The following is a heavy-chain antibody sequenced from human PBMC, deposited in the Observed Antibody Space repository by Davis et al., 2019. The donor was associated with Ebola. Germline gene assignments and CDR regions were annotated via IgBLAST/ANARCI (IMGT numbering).Heavy chain of an antibody. CDR3: SQFWSGYFDY. J-gene: IGHJ4*02. D-gene: IGHD3-3*01. Sequence: GGSLRLSCAASGFTFDDYAMHWVRQAPGKGLEWVSGISWNSGSIGYADSVKGRFTISRDNAKNSVFLQMNSLRVEDTAVYYCSQFWSGYFDYWGQGALVTVSS. V-gene: IGHV3-9*01. CDR1: GFTFDDYA. CDR2: ISWNSGSI.